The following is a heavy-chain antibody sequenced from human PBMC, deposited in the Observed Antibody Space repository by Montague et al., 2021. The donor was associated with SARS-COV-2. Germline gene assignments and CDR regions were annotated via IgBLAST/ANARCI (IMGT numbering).Heavy chain of an antibody. CDR3: AKAYYGDYLIDAFDI. CDR1: GFTFSSYG. J-gene: IGHJ3*02. D-gene: IGHD4-17*01. CDR2: IWYDGSNE. Sequence: SLRLSCAASGFTFSSYGMHWVRQAPGKGLEWVAVIWYDGSNEYYADSVKGRFTISRDNSKNTLYLQMNSLRAEDTAVYYCAKAYYGDYLIDAFDIWGQGTMVTVSS. V-gene: IGHV3-33*06.